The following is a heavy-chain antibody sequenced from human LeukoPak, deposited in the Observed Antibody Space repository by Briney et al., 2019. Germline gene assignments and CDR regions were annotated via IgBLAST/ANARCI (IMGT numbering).Heavy chain of an antibody. CDR2: IKWNGGST. Sequence: GGSLRLSCAASGFTFDDYGMSWVRQAPGKGLEWVSGIKWNGGSTGYADSVKGRFTISRDNAKNSLYLQMNSLRAEDTALYYSARDGVRYRAGTVTNIDYWGQGTLVTVSS. D-gene: IGHD6-19*01. J-gene: IGHJ4*02. CDR1: GFTFDDYG. CDR3: ARDGVRYRAGTVTNIDY. V-gene: IGHV3-20*04.